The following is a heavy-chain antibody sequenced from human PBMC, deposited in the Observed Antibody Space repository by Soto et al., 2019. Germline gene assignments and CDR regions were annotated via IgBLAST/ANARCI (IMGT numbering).Heavy chain of an antibody. CDR1: GFTFSSYS. J-gene: IGHJ4*02. V-gene: IGHV3-21*01. CDR2: ISSSSYI. Sequence: GGSLRLSCAASGFTFSSYSMNWVRQAPGKGLEWVSSISSSSYIYYADSVKGRFTISRDNAKNSLYLQMNSLRAEDTALYYCARAPYYYDSSGYWAYWGQGTLVTVSS. CDR3: ARAPYYYDSSGYWAY. D-gene: IGHD3-22*01.